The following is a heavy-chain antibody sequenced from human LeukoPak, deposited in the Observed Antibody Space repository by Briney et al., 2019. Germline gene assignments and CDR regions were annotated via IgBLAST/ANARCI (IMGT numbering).Heavy chain of an antibody. D-gene: IGHD5-24*01. CDR1: GYTFTNYY. Sequence: ASVKVSCKASGYTFTNYYIHWVRQAPGQGLEWMGLINPGGDNTNYAQNFQGRVTMTRDTSASTVYMELSSLRSEDTAVYYCARAGSGDGYSSFDYWGQGTLVTVSS. CDR2: INPGGDNT. V-gene: IGHV1-46*01. J-gene: IGHJ4*02. CDR3: ARAGSGDGYSSFDY.